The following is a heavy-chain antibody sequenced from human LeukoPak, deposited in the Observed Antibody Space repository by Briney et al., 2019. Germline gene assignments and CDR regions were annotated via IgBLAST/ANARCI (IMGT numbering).Heavy chain of an antibody. CDR2: ISPSGDIT. Sequence: GGSLRLSCAASGFTFRNYGMNGVRQAPGKGLEWVSGISPSGDITYYADSVKGRFTISRDNSKNTVCLQVNSLRAEDTAVFYCAKDRAWLQYWSWGQGALVTVSS. V-gene: IGHV3-23*01. J-gene: IGHJ4*02. D-gene: IGHD4-11*01. CDR1: GFTFRNYG. CDR3: AKDRAWLQYWS.